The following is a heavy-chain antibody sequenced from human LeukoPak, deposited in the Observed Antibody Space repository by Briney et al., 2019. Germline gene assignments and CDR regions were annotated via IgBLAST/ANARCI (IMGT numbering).Heavy chain of an antibody. V-gene: IGHV4-59*01. CDR3: ARGDSSSWYWFDP. D-gene: IGHD6-13*01. CDR2: IYYSGST. CDR1: GGSISSNS. Sequence: PSETLSLTCRVSGGSISSNSWSWIRQPPGKGLESIRYIYYSGSTNYNPSLKSRVTISVDTSKNQLSLKLSSVTAADTAVYYCARGDSSSWYWFDPWGQGTLVTVSS. J-gene: IGHJ5*02.